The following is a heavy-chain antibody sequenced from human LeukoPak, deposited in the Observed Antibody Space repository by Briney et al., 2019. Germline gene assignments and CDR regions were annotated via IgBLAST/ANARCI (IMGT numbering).Heavy chain of an antibody. CDR2: INHSGST. V-gene: IGHV4-34*01. CDR3: ASSTLLRRSAFDP. J-gene: IGHJ5*02. Sequence: SETLSLTCAVYGGSFSGYYWSWIRQPPGKGLEWIGEINHSGSTNYNPSLKSRVTISVDTSKNQFSLKLSSVTAADTAVYYCASSTLLRRSAFDPWGQGTLVTVSS. CDR1: GGSFSGYY. D-gene: IGHD1-26*01.